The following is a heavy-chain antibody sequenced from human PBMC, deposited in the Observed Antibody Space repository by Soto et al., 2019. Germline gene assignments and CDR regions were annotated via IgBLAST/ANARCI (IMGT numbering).Heavy chain of an antibody. CDR3: ARELLDTNDYYYGMDV. Sequence: ASVKVSCTASGDPFTGYYMHWVRHAPGQGLEWMGWINPNSGGTNYAQKFQGWVTMTRDTSISTAYMELSSLRSDDTAVYYCARELLDTNDYYYGMDVWGQGTTVTVSS. CDR2: INPNSGGT. J-gene: IGHJ6*02. D-gene: IGHD2-21*02. CDR1: GDPFTGYY. V-gene: IGHV1-2*04.